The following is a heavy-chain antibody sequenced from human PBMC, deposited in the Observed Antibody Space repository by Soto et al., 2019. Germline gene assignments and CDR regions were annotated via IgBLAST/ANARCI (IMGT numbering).Heavy chain of an antibody. CDR1: GDSISASS. J-gene: IGHJ4*02. V-gene: IGHV4-59*01. CDR3: AREGNLGRWLHTLDF. Sequence: QVQLQVSAPGLVKPSETLSLTCTVSGDSISASSWSWVRQPPGKGLEWIGNIHYNGNTKYNPSLKRRVTMSVDTSKNQFSLKLISVTAADTAKYFCAREGNLGRWLHTLDFWGQGTLVTVSS. D-gene: IGHD5-12*01. CDR2: IHYNGNT.